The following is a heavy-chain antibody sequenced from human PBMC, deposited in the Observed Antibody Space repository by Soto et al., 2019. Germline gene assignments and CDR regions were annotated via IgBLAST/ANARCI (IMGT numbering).Heavy chain of an antibody. CDR3: ARGNHYYDSSGYYHVYPFDY. J-gene: IGHJ4*02. D-gene: IGHD3-22*01. CDR2: INPNSGGT. V-gene: IGHV1-2*02. Sequence: ASVKVSCKASGYTFTGYYMHWVRQAPGQGLEWMGWINPNSGGTNYAQKFQGRVTMTRDTSISTAYMELSRLRSDDTAVYYCARGNHYYDSSGYYHVYPFDYWGQGTLVTVSS. CDR1: GYTFTGYY.